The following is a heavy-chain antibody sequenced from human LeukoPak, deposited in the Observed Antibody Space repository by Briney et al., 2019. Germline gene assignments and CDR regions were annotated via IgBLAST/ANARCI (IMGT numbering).Heavy chain of an antibody. CDR3: ARAWITMVRGVITYFDY. V-gene: IGHV6-1*01. CDR1: GDSVSSNSAA. CDR2: TYYRSKWYN. D-gene: IGHD3-10*01. Sequence: SQTLSLTCAISGDSVSSNSAAWNWIRQSPSRGLEWLGRTYYRSKWYNDYAVSVKSRITINPDTSKNQFSLQLNSVTPEDTAVYYCARAWITMVRGVITYFDYWGQGTLVTVSS. J-gene: IGHJ4*02.